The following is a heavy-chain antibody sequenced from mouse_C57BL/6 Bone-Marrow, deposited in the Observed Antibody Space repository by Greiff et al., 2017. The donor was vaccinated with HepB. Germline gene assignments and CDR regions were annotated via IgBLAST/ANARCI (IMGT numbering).Heavy chain of an antibody. J-gene: IGHJ4*01. CDR3: ARRDYYGSNYYYAMDY. CDR1: GYTFTSYG. V-gene: IGHV1-81*01. D-gene: IGHD1-1*01. Sequence: QVQLQQSGAELARPGASVKLSCKASGYTFTSYGISWVKQRTGQGLEWIGEIYPRSGNTYYNEKFKGKATLTADKSSSTAYMELRSPTSEDSAVYFCARRDYYGSNYYYAMDYWGQGTSVTVSS. CDR2: IYPRSGNT.